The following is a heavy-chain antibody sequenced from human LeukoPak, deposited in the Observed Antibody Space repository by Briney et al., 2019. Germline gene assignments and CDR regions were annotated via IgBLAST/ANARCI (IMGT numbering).Heavy chain of an antibody. D-gene: IGHD1-14*01. V-gene: IGHV3-33*01. Sequence: GRSLRLSCAASGFTFSSYGMHWVRQAPGKGLEWVAVIWYDGSNKYYADSVKGRFTISRDNPKNTLYLQMNSLRAEDTAVYYCARDRRPYYYYGMDVWGQGTTVTVSS. CDR1: GFTFSSYG. J-gene: IGHJ6*02. CDR2: IWYDGSNK. CDR3: ARDRRPYYYYGMDV.